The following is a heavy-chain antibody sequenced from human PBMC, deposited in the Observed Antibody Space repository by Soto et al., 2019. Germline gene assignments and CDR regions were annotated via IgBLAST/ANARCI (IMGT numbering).Heavy chain of an antibody. CDR2: IYDTGISGYTPST. Sequence: PSETLSLACTVCGGSMTSSYGSWIRRPPGKGLEWIAYIYDTGISGYTPSTSYNPSLKSRVTMSVDTSKSQFSLKLRSVTAADTAVYYCVRDGTKTLRDWFDPWGQGISVTVSS. J-gene: IGHJ5*02. D-gene: IGHD1-1*01. CDR1: GGSMTSSY. CDR3: VRDGTKTLRDWFDP. V-gene: IGHV4-59*12.